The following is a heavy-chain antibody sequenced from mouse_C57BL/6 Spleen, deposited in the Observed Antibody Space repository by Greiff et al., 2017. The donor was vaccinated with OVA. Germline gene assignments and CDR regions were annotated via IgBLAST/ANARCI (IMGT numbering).Heavy chain of an antibody. CDR2: ISDGGSYT. J-gene: IGHJ2*01. D-gene: IGHD2-5*01. V-gene: IGHV5-4*01. CDR3: ARVVTTYYFDY. Sequence: EVQRVESGGGLVKPGGSLKLSCAASGFTFSSYAMSWVRQTPEKRLEWVATISDGGSYTYYPDNVKGRFTISRDNAKNNLYLQMSHLKSEDTAMYYCARVVTTYYFDYWGQGTTLTVSS. CDR1: GFTFSSYA.